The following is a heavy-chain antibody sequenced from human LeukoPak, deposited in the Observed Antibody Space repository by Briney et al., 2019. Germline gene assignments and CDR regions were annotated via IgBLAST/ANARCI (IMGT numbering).Heavy chain of an antibody. Sequence: PSETLSLTCAVYGGSFSGYYWSWIRQPPGKGLEWIGEINHSGSTNYNPSLKSRVTISVDTSKNQFSLKLSSVTAADTAVYYCASGGGYSGYVRIAAAGNWFDPWGQGTLVTVSS. CDR1: GGSFSGYY. D-gene: IGHD5-12*01. V-gene: IGHV4-34*01. J-gene: IGHJ5*02. CDR2: INHSGST. CDR3: ASGGGYSGYVRIAAAGNWFDP.